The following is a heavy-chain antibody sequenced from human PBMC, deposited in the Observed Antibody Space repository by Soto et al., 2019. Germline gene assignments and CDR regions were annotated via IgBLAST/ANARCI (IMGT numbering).Heavy chain of an antibody. CDR2: IIPILGIG. Sequence: QVQLVQSGAEVKKPGSSVKVSCKASGGTFSSYTISWVRQAPGQGLEWMGRIIPILGIGNYAQKFQGRVTITADKSTSTAYIELSSLRSEDTAVYYCAITYYYDSSGYYYQHWGQGTLVTVSS. D-gene: IGHD3-22*01. V-gene: IGHV1-69*02. CDR1: GGTFSSYT. CDR3: AITYYYDSSGYYYQH. J-gene: IGHJ1*01.